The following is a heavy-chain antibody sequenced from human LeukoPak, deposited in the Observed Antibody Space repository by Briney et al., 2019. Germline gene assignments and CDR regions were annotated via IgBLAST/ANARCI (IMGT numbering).Heavy chain of an antibody. J-gene: IGHJ4*02. Sequence: PGGSLRLSCAASGFTFSSYAMHWVRQAPGKGLEWVAVISYDGSNKYYADSVKGRFTISRDNSKSTLYLQMNSLRAEDTAVYYCAKMTTVVTPPSDYWGQGTLVTVSS. CDR1: GFTFSSYA. V-gene: IGHV3-30-3*02. CDR3: AKMTTVVTPPSDY. D-gene: IGHD4-17*01. CDR2: ISYDGSNK.